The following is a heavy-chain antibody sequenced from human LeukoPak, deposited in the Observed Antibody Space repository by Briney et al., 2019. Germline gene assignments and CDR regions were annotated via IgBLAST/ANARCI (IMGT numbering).Heavy chain of an antibody. V-gene: IGHV4-59*08. J-gene: IGHJ4*02. CDR3: ARMSYFDSSLDY. CDR2: IYYSGST. Sequence: SETLSLTCTVSGGSISSYYWSWIRQPPGKGLEWIGYIYYSGSTNYNPSLKSRVTITVDTSKNQFSLKLTSGTAADTAFFSCARMSYFDSSLDYLGQGTLVTVSS. D-gene: IGHD3-22*01. CDR1: GGSISSYY.